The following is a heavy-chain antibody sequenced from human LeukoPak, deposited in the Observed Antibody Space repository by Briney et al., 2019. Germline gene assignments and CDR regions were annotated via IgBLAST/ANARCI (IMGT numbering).Heavy chain of an antibody. Sequence: GGSLRLSCAASGFTFSSYWMHWVRQAPGKGLVWVSRINSDGSSTSYAGSVKGRFTISRDNAKNTLYLQMNSLRAEDTAVYYCARTLRYFDYDAFDIWGQGTMVTVSS. CDR1: GFTFSSYW. CDR3: ARTLRYFDYDAFDI. J-gene: IGHJ3*02. V-gene: IGHV3-74*01. D-gene: IGHD3-9*01. CDR2: INSDGSST.